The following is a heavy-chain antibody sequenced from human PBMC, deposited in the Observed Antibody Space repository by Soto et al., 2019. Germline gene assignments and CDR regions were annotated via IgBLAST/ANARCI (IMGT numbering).Heavy chain of an antibody. J-gene: IGHJ4*02. CDR2: ITGTSAFT. V-gene: IGHV3-21*01. CDR3: ARDNLDFQGAFDL. Sequence: PGGSLRLSCAASGFVFSDFQFNWARQAPGGGLEWLSSITGTSAFTEYAESIEGRFTISRDNPNKLLFLHMDNLRPEDTAVYYCARDNLDFQGAFDLWGQGTLVTVSS. D-gene: IGHD3-3*01. CDR1: GFVFSDFQ.